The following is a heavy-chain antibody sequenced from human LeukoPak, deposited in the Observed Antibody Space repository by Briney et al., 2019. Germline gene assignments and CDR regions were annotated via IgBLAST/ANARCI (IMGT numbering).Heavy chain of an antibody. V-gene: IGHV4-59*01. Sequence: SETLSLTCAVYGGSFSGYYWSWIRQPPGKGLEWIGYIYYSGSTNYNPSLKSRVTISVDTSKNQFSLKLSSVTAADTAVYYCARAFYPGYYSYMAVWGKGTTVTVSS. J-gene: IGHJ6*03. CDR1: GGSFSGYY. CDR2: IYYSGST. D-gene: IGHD3-3*02. CDR3: ARAFYPGYYSYMAV.